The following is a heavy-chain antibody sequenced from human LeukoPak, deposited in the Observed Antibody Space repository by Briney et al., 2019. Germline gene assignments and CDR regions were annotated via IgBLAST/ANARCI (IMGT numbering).Heavy chain of an antibody. V-gene: IGHV5-51*01. D-gene: IGHD3-10*01. CDR1: GYSFSTYW. Sequence: GESLKISCKGSGYSFSTYWIAWVRQMPGKGLEWMGIFHPGDSDTRYSPSFQGQVTISADKSISTAYLQWSSLKASDTAMYYCARGRGPYYMDVWGKGTTVTVSS. CDR3: ARGRGPYYMDV. J-gene: IGHJ6*03. CDR2: FHPGDSDT.